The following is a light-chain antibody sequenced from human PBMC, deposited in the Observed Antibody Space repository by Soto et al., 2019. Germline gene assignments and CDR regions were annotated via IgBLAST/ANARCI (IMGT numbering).Light chain of an antibody. CDR1: SSDVGGYDF. CDR2: DVS. CDR3: TSYEGSNTWV. V-gene: IGLV2-8*01. J-gene: IGLJ3*02. Sequence: QSALTQPPSASGSPGQTVTISCTGTSSDVGGYDFVSWYQHHPGKAPKLMIFDVSKRPSGVPDRFSGSKPGNTASLTVSGLQAEDEADYYCTSYEGSNTWVFGGGTKLTVL.